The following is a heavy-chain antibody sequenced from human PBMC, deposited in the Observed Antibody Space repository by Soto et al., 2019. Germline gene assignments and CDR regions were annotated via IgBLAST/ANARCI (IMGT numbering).Heavy chain of an antibody. V-gene: IGHV1-18*01. CDR2: ISAYNGNT. CDR3: ARGGYGSGIFDYYYYGMDV. CDR1: GYTFTSYG. J-gene: IGHJ6*02. D-gene: IGHD3-10*01. Sequence: ASVKVSCKASGYTFTSYGISWVRQAPGQGLEWMGWISAYNGNTNYAQKLQGRVTMTTDTSTSTAYMELRSLRSDDTAVYYCARGGYGSGIFDYYYYGMDVWGQGTTVTVSS.